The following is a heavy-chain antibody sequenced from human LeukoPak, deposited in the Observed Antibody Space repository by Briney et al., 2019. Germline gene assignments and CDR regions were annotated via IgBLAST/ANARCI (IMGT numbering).Heavy chain of an antibody. CDR2: IYPGDSDT. D-gene: IGHD3-10*01. V-gene: IGHV5-51*01. J-gene: IGHJ4*02. Sequence: GESLKISCKGSGYTFTNYWIGWVRQMPGKGLEFMGIIYPGDSDTRYSPSFQGQVTISVDKSINTAYLQWSSLKASDSAMYYCASRRGYWGQGTLVTVSS. CDR1: GYTFTNYW. CDR3: ASRRGY.